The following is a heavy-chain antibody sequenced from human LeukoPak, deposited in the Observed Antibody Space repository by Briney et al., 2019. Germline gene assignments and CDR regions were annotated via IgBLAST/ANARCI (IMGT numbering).Heavy chain of an antibody. Sequence: SETLSLTCTVSGASIGGSYWSWIRQPAGRGLEWIGRIYSSGSANYNPSPKSRVTMSVDRSKNQFALRMNSVIAADTAVYYCARLNSGYDSGCFDYWGQGTLVTVSS. J-gene: IGHJ4*02. D-gene: IGHD5-12*01. CDR2: IYSSGSA. CDR3: ARLNSGYDSGCFDY. V-gene: IGHV4-4*07. CDR1: GASIGGSY.